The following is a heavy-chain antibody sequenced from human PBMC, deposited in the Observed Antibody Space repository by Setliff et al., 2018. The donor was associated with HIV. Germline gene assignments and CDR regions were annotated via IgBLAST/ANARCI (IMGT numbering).Heavy chain of an antibody. Sequence: GGSLRLSCAAPGFIFSNYRMHWVRQAPGKGLVWVSRINSDGSSISYADSVKGRFTISRDNAKNTLYLQMNSLRGEDTAVYYCARHSDWYGNDAFDIWGQGTRVTVSS. V-gene: IGHV3-74*01. J-gene: IGHJ3*02. D-gene: IGHD6-19*01. CDR2: INSDGSSI. CDR3: ARHSDWYGNDAFDI. CDR1: GFIFSNYR.